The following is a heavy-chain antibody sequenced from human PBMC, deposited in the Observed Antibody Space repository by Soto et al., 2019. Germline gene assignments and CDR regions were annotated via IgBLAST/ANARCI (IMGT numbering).Heavy chain of an antibody. CDR2: IWYDGSNK. J-gene: IGHJ4*02. Sequence: GGSLRLSCAASGFTFSSYGMHWVRQAPGKGLEWVAVIWYDGSNKYYADSVKGRFTISRDNSKNTLYLQMTRLLAEDTAVYYCAGALVEQPLAYWGQGTLVTVSS. D-gene: IGHD2-15*01. V-gene: IGHV3-33*01. CDR3: AGALVEQPLAY. CDR1: GFTFSSYG.